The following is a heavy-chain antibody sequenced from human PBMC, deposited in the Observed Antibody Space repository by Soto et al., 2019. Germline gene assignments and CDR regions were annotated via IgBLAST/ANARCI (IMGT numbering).Heavy chain of an antibody. V-gene: IGHV6-1*01. Sequence: SQTLSLTCAISGDSVSSNSAAWNWIRQSPSRGLEWLGRTYYRSKWYNDYAVSVKSRIIINPATSKNQFSLQLNSVTPAATSLYYCAKVKVGYHAGFDIWGQGTMVTVSS. CDR3: AKVKVGYHAGFDI. J-gene: IGHJ3*02. CDR1: GDSVSSNSAA. D-gene: IGHD2-2*01. CDR2: TYYRSKWYN.